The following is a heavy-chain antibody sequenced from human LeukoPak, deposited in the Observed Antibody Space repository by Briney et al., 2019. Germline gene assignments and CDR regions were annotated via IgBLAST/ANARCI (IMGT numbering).Heavy chain of an antibody. CDR1: GGSITTYY. J-gene: IGHJ3*02. V-gene: IGHV4-59*08. CDR3: ARPDSHLSAFDI. Sequence: PSETLSLTCSVSGGSITTYYWSWIRQPPGKGLEWIAYISDSGGTKYRPSLRGRLSISMDKSKNTFSLKLNSVTAADTAVYYCARPDSHLSAFDIWGQGTKVTVS. CDR2: ISDSGGT. D-gene: IGHD2-21*01.